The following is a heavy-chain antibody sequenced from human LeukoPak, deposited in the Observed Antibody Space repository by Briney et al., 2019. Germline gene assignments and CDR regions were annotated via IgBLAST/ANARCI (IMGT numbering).Heavy chain of an antibody. V-gene: IGHV3-23*01. CDR2: ISGSGGST. D-gene: IGHD3-10*01. Sequence: GGSLRLSCAASGFTFSSYGMSWVRQAPGKGLEWVSAISGSGGSTYYADSVKGRFTISRDNSKNTLYLQMHSLRAEDSAVYYCSREVGGSGSYYKYYYYMDVWGKGTTVTVSS. CDR3: SREVGGSGSYYKYYYYMDV. J-gene: IGHJ6*03. CDR1: GFTFSSYG.